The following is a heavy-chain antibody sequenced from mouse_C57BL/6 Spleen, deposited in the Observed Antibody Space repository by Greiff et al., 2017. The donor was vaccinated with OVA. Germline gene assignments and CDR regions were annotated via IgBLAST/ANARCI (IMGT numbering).Heavy chain of an antibody. D-gene: IGHD1-1*01. Sequence: EVHLVESGGDLVKPGGSLKLSCAASGFTFSSYGMSWVRQTPDKRLEWVATISSGGSYTYYPDSVKGRFTISRDNAKNTLYLQMSSLKSEDTAMYYCASLYYGSSPHYFDYWGQGTTLTVSS. V-gene: IGHV5-6*01. CDR2: ISSGGSYT. J-gene: IGHJ2*01. CDR3: ASLYYGSSPHYFDY. CDR1: GFTFSSYG.